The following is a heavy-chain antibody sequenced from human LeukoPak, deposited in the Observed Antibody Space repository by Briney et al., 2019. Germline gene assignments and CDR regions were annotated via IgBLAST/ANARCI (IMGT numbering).Heavy chain of an antibody. V-gene: IGHV4-34*01. CDR3: ARGSDSDFDY. CDR1: GGSFSGYY. Sequence: SETLSLTCAVYGGSFSGYYWSWIRQPPGKGLEWIGEINHSGSTNYNPSLKSRVTISVDTSKNQFSLKLSSVTAADTAVYYCARGSDSDFDYWDQGTLVTVSS. J-gene: IGHJ4*02. CDR2: INHSGST.